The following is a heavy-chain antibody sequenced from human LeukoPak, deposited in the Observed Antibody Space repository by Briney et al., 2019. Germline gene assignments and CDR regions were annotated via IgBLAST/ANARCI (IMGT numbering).Heavy chain of an antibody. Sequence: GGSLRLSCAASGFPFSSYAMYWVRQAPGKGLVWVARIHGDGDNISYADSVRGRFAISRDNSKNTPFLQMNSLRPEDTAVYYCAKNWGSGSDYLTHWGQGALVTVSS. CDR3: AKNWGSGSDYLTH. J-gene: IGHJ4*02. CDR2: IHGDGDNI. D-gene: IGHD1-26*01. V-gene: IGHV3-74*01. CDR1: GFPFSSYA.